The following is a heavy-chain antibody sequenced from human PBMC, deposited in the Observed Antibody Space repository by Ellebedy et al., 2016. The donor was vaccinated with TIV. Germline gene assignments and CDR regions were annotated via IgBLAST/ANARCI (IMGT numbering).Heavy chain of an antibody. CDR3: ARTPPAPDSSSWYPDLAYFDY. J-gene: IGHJ4*02. D-gene: IGHD6-13*01. CDR1: GFTFSSYA. CDR2: ISYDGSNK. Sequence: GESLKISCAASGFTFSSYAMHWVRQAPGKGLEWVAVISYDGSNKYYADSVKGRFTISRDNSKNTLYLQMNSLRAEDTAVYYCARTPPAPDSSSWYPDLAYFDYWGQGTLVTVSS. V-gene: IGHV3-30*04.